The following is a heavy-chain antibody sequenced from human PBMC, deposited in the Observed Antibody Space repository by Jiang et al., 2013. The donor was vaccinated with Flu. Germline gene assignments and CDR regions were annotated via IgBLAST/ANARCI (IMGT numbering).Heavy chain of an antibody. V-gene: IGHV4-59*13. D-gene: IGHD6-19*01. CDR3: ARPIAVAGTHWYFDL. Sequence: TLSLTCTVSGGSISSYYWSWIRQPPGKGLEWIGYIYYSGSTNYNPSLKSRVTISVDTSKNQFSLKLSSVTAADTAVYYCARPIAVAGTHWYFDLWGRGTLVTVSS. J-gene: IGHJ2*01. CDR1: GGSISSYY. CDR2: IYYSGST.